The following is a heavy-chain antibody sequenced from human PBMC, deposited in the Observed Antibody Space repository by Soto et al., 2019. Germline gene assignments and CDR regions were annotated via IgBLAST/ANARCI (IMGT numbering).Heavy chain of an antibody. J-gene: IGHJ1*01. CDR1: GGSISPYY. CDR2: IYYGGST. Sequence: PSETLSLTCTASGGSISPYYLIWIRQPPGKGLEWVRYIYYGGSTSYNPSLKSRVTISLETSKSQFSLRLTSVTAADTAVYYWGTLGDYYQSLERWGPGILVAVS. D-gene: IGHD3-22*01. CDR3: GTLGDYYQSLER. V-gene: IGHV4-59*08.